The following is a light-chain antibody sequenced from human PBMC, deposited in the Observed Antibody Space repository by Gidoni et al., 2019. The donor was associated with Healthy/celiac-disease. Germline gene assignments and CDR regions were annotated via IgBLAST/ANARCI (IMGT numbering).Light chain of an antibody. V-gene: IGKV3-11*01. CDR2: DAS. CDR1: QSVSSY. J-gene: IGKJ1*01. Sequence: DILLTQSPATLSLSPGERATLSCRDSQSVSSYLAWYQQKPGHAPRLLISDASNRATGIPARFSGSGSGTDFTLTISSLEPEDFAVYYCQQRSNWPWTFGQGTKVEIK. CDR3: QQRSNWPWT.